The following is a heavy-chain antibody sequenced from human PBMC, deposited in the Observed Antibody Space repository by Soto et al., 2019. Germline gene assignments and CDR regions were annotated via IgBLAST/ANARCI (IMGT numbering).Heavy chain of an antibody. CDR1: GFTFSNAW. Sequence: EVQLVESGGGLVKPGGSLRLSCAASGFTFSNAWMNWVRQAPGKGLEWVGRIKSKTDGGTPDYAAPVKGRFTISRDDSNNTLYLQMNSLKTEDTAVYYCTTQGSVTMVRGVIGLFDYWGQGTLVTVSS. CDR2: IKSKTDGGTP. V-gene: IGHV3-15*07. D-gene: IGHD3-10*01. J-gene: IGHJ4*02. CDR3: TTQGSVTMVRGVIGLFDY.